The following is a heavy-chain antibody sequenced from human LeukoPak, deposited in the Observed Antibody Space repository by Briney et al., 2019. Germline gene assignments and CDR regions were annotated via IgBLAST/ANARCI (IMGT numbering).Heavy chain of an antibody. V-gene: IGHV1-2*02. D-gene: IGHD5-24*01. CDR2: INPNSGGT. Sequence: ASVKVSCRASGYTFSGYYMHCVRQAPAQGLEWMGWINPNSGGTNYAQKFQGRVTMTRDTSISTAYMELSRLRSDDKDVYYCARAIGYSSAFDIWGQGTLVTVSS. CDR1: GYTFSGYY. CDR3: ARAIGYSSAFDI. J-gene: IGHJ3*02.